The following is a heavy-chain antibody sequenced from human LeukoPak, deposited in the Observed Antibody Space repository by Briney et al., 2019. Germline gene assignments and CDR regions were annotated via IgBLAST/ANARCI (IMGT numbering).Heavy chain of an antibody. CDR2: ISAYNGNT. Sequence: GASVKVSCKASGYTFTSYGISWVRQAPGQGLEWMGWISAYNGNTNYAQKLQGRVTMTTDTSTSTAYMELRSLRSDDTAVYYCARDIVAVPAAIVDWFDPWGQGTLVTVSS. V-gene: IGHV1-18*01. D-gene: IGHD2-2*02. CDR1: GYTFTSYG. J-gene: IGHJ5*02. CDR3: ARDIVAVPAAIVDWFDP.